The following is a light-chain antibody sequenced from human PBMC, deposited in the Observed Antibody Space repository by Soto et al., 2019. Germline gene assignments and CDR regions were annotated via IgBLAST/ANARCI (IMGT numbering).Light chain of an antibody. J-gene: IGLJ3*02. CDR1: SDSVSTNYF. CDR2: STY. Sequence: QTVVTQEPSFSVSPGGTVTLTCGLTSDSVSTNYFPSWYQQTPGQPPRTLIYSTYTRSSGVPNRFSGSILGNKAALTITGARADDEADYYCVLYMGSGIWMFGGGTKVTVL. V-gene: IGLV8-61*01. CDR3: VLYMGSGIWM.